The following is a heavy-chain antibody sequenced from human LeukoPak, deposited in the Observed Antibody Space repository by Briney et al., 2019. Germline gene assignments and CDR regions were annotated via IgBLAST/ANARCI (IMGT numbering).Heavy chain of an antibody. V-gene: IGHV1-18*01. D-gene: IGHD2-2*03. Sequence: GASVKVSCKASGYTFSSYGISWVRQAPGQGLEWMGWISAYNGNTNYAQKLQGRVTMTTDTSTTTVYMELRSLRSDDTAVYYCARVGYCSSTSCYPYYFDYWGQGALVTVSS. CDR1: GYTFSSYG. J-gene: IGHJ4*02. CDR3: ARVGYCSSTSCYPYYFDY. CDR2: ISAYNGNT.